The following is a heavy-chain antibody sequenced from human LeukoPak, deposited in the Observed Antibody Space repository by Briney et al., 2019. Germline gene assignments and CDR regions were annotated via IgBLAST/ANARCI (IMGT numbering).Heavy chain of an antibody. V-gene: IGHV3-66*01. CDR2: IYSGGST. CDR1: EFSVGSNY. J-gene: IGHJ4*02. CDR3: AREVPDSSGYYFFDY. Sequence: GGSLRLSCAASEFSVGSNYMTWVRQAPGKGLEWVSLIYSGGSTYYADSVKGRFTISRDNSKNTLYLQMNSLRAEDTAVYYCAREVPDSSGYYFFDYWGQGTLVTVSS. D-gene: IGHD3-22*01.